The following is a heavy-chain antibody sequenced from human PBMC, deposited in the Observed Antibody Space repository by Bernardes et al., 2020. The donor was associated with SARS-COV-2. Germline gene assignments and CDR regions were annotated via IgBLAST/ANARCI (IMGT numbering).Heavy chain of an antibody. V-gene: IGHV3-9*01. CDR3: AKDYSEMVGSSWSFSFFDY. CDR2: ISWNSGSI. Sequence: SLRLSCAASGFTFGDYAMHWVRQAPGKGLEWVSGISWNSGSIGYADSVKGRFTISRDNAKNSLYLQMNSLRAEDTALYYCAKDYSEMVGSSWSFSFFDYWGQGTLVTVSS. J-gene: IGHJ4*02. D-gene: IGHD6-13*01. CDR1: GFTFGDYA.